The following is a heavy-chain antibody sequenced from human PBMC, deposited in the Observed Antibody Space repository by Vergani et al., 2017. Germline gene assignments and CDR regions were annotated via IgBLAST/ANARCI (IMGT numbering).Heavy chain of an antibody. V-gene: IGHV4-4*03. CDR3: ARVGRGSRSYYNANYYYYGMDV. CDR2: VYHSGRT. J-gene: IGHJ6*04. CDR1: GGSISSSYW. Sequence: QVQLQESGPGLVKPPGTLSLTCVVSGGSISSSYWWRWVRQPPGKGLEWIGEVYHSGRTDYNPSLRSRVTILLDKSKNQFSLMLKSVTAADTAVYYCARVGRGSRSYYNANYYYYGMDVWGKGPTVTVSS. D-gene: IGHD3-10*01.